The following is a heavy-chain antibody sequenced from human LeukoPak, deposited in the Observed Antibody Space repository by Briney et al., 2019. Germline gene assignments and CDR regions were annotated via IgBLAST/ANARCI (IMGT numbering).Heavy chain of an antibody. Sequence: PGGPLRLSCAASGFTFSSYVMGWVRQAPGKGLEWVSTMSGSASSSYYADSVKGRFTTSRDNSKNTLYLQMNSLRAEDTAIYYCARDPKAGYGDNGDYWGQGTLVTVSS. V-gene: IGHV3-23*01. J-gene: IGHJ4*02. CDR2: MSGSASSS. D-gene: IGHD4-23*01. CDR3: ARDPKAGYGDNGDY. CDR1: GFTFSSYV.